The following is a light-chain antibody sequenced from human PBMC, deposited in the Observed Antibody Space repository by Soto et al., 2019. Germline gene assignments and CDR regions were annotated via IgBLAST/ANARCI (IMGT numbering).Light chain of an antibody. J-gene: IGKJ4*01. CDR1: QSVSSY. Sequence: EIVLTQSPATLSLSPGERATLSCRASQSVSSYLAWYQQKPGQAPRLLIYDASNRATGIPARFSGSGSGTDFTLTISSLEPEDFAVYYCQQRSNWPPFITFGGGTKVEIK. CDR2: DAS. CDR3: QQRSNWPPFIT. V-gene: IGKV3-11*01.